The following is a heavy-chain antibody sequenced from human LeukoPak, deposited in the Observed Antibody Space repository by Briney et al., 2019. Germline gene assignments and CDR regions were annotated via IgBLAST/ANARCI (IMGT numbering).Heavy chain of an antibody. CDR2: ISGSGGST. D-gene: IGHD2-2*03. Sequence: GGSLRLSCAASGXTFSSYAVSWVRQAPGKGLEWVSAISGSGGSTYYADSVKGRFTISRDNSKNTLYLQMNSLRAEDTAVYYCAKAFGYCSSTSCYFGRFDPWGQGTLVTVSS. J-gene: IGHJ5*02. CDR1: GXTFSSYA. CDR3: AKAFGYCSSTSCYFGRFDP. V-gene: IGHV3-23*01.